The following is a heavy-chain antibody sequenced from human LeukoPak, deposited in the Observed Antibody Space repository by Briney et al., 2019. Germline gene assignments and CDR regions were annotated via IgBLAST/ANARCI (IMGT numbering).Heavy chain of an antibody. J-gene: IGHJ3*02. Sequence: SETLSLTCTVSGGSISSYYWSWIRQPPGKGLEWIGYIYYSGSTNYNPSHKSRVTISVDTSKNQFSLKLSSVTAADTAVYYCARQEPFDAFDIWGQGTMVTVSS. CDR1: GGSISSYY. CDR3: ARQEPFDAFDI. CDR2: IYYSGST. V-gene: IGHV4-59*01. D-gene: IGHD1-14*01.